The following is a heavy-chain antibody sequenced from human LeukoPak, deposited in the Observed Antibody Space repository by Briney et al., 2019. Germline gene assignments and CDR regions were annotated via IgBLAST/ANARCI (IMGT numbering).Heavy chain of an antibody. J-gene: IGHJ6*03. CDR3: ARGGHDYIWGSYRVKYYMDV. V-gene: IGHV4-34*01. D-gene: IGHD3-16*02. CDR1: GGSLSGYY. CDR2: INHSGST. Sequence: PSETLSLTCAVYGGSLSGYYWSWIRQPPGKGLEWIGEINHSGSTNYNPSLKSRVTISVDTSKNQFSLKLSSVTAADTAVYYCARGGHDYIWGSYRVKYYMDVWGKGTTVTVSS.